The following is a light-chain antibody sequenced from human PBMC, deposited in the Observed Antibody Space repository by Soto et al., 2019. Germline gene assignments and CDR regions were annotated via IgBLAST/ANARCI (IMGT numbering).Light chain of an antibody. CDR2: DTS. V-gene: IGKV3-11*01. CDR3: QRGAKWAWT. J-gene: IGKJ1*01. CDR1: QSVSSY. Sequence: EVVLTQSPATLSLSPGERATLSCRASQSVSSYLAWFQQKPGQAPRLLIYDTSNRATGVPARFGGSGSGTDFTLPITSLGPEDFAVYYCQRGAKWAWTFGKGTRVDIK.